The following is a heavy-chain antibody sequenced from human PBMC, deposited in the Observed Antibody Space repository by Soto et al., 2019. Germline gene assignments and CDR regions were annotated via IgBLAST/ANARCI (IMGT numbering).Heavy chain of an antibody. D-gene: IGHD2-21*02. CDR2: ISPFFGTT. Sequence: QVHLVQSGADGRKSGSSVRVSCTASGGGTLSNDAISWVRQAPGQGLEWMGRISPFFGTTDYSQSFQGRLTMTADASTCTVYMDLRSLKSDYTAVYYCAREVVTETTWGAFDSWGQGTLVTVSS. J-gene: IGHJ4*02. CDR3: AREVVTETTWGAFDS. V-gene: IGHV1-69*01. CDR1: GGGTLSNDA.